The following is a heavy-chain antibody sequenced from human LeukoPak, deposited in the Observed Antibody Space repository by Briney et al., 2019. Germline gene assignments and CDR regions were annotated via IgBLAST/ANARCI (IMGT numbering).Heavy chain of an antibody. V-gene: IGHV3-30*18. Sequence: GGSLRLSCAASGFTFSSYGMHWVRQAPGKGLEWVAVISYDGSNKYYADSVKGRFTISRDNSKNTLYLQMNSLRAEDTAVYYCAKEYYYDSSGYALKYFDHWAREPWSPSPQ. CDR3: AKEYYYDSSGYALKYFDH. CDR1: GFTFSSYG. CDR2: ISYDGSNK. D-gene: IGHD3-22*01. J-gene: IGHJ4*02.